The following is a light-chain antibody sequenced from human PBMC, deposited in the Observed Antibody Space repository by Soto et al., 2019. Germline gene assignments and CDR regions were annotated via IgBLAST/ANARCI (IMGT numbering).Light chain of an antibody. CDR2: YDS. V-gene: IGLV3-21*04. CDR1: NIGSKS. CDR3: QVWDSSSDRV. Sequence: YELTQPPSVSVAPGKTARITCGGNNIGSKSVHWYQQKPGQAPVLVIYYDSDRPSGIPERFSGSNSGNTATLTISRVEAGDEADYYCQVWDSSSDRVFGGGTKLTVL. J-gene: IGLJ2*01.